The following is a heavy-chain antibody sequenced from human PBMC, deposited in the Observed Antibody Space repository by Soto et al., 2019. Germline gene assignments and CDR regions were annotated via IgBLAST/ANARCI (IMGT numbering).Heavy chain of an antibody. CDR3: ARGGQDFWSGPFDY. J-gene: IGHJ4*02. D-gene: IGHD3-3*01. CDR1: DGSLSTYF. Sequence: NPSETLSLTCTVSDGSLSTYFCNWIRQPAGKGLEWIGRIDNSGNTNYNPSLKSRVTMSADTSRNQFSLNLNSVTAADTAVYYCARGGQDFWSGPFDYWGQGALVTVSS. CDR2: IDNSGNT. V-gene: IGHV4-4*07.